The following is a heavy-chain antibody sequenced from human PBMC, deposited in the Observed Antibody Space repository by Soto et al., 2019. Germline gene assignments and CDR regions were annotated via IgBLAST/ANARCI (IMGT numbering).Heavy chain of an antibody. D-gene: IGHD2-21*02. CDR1: GYTFTSYD. V-gene: IGHV1-8*01. J-gene: IGHJ4*02. CDR3: ARGDDLGFDY. CDR2: MNPNSGNT. Sequence: QVQLVQSGAEVKKPGASVKVSCKASGYTFTSYDINWVRQATGQGLEWMGWMNPNSGNTGYAQKFQGRVTMTRNNSMSTAYMELSSVRSEGTAVDCCARGDDLGFDYWGQGTLVTVSS.